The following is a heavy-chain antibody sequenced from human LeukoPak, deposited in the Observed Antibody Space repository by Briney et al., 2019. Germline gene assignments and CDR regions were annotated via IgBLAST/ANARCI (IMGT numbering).Heavy chain of an antibody. CDR2: ISSSGSTI. CDR3: ARGGHYDFWSGYYIACDY. Sequence: GGSLRLSCAASGFTFSSYAMSWVRQAPGKGLEWVSYISSSGSTIYYADSVKGRFTFSRDNAKNSLYLQMNSLRAEDTAVYYCARGGHYDFWSGYYIACDYWGQGTLVTVSS. J-gene: IGHJ4*02. D-gene: IGHD3-3*01. V-gene: IGHV3-48*04. CDR1: GFTFSSYA.